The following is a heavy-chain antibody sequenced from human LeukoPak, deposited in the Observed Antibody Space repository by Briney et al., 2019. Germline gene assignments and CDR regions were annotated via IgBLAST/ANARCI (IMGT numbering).Heavy chain of an antibody. CDR2: IRNDGSNK. CDR1: GFTFSSYA. D-gene: IGHD4-17*01. J-gene: IGHJ4*02. CDR3: AKAYGDYPPGTVDY. V-gene: IGHV3-30*02. Sequence: GGSLRLSCAASGFTFSSYAMHWVRQAPGKGLEWVAFIRNDGSNKYYADSVKGRFTISRDNSKNTLYLQMNSLRAEDTAVYYCAKAYGDYPPGTVDYWGQGTLVTVSS.